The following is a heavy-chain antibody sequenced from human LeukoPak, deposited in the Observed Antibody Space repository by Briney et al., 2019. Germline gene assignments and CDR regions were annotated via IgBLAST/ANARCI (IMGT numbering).Heavy chain of an antibody. CDR2: IKQDGSAT. Sequence: GGSLRLSCVASGFTFSDFWMSWVRQAPGKGLEWVANIKQDGSATYYADSVKGRFTMSRDNAKNSLYLQMNSLRGEDTAVYYCARDGTRAPSPPDYWGQGILVTVSS. CDR3: ARDGTRAPSPPDY. CDR1: GFTFSDFW. J-gene: IGHJ4*02. V-gene: IGHV3-7*01. D-gene: IGHD6-13*01.